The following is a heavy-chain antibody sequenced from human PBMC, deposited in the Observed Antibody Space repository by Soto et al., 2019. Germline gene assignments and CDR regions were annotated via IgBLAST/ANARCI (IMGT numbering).Heavy chain of an antibody. J-gene: IGHJ6*02. V-gene: IGHV1-69*12. Sequence: QVQLVQSGAEVKKPGSSVKVSCQASGGTFSSYAISWVRQAPGQGLEWMGGIIPIIGTADYAQRFQGRVTITADESTSTAYMELTSLRSEETAVYYCATPRSSSAYYCRMDVWGQGTTVTVSS. CDR2: IIPIIGTA. D-gene: IGHD6-6*01. CDR3: ATPRSSSAYYCRMDV. CDR1: GGTFSSYA.